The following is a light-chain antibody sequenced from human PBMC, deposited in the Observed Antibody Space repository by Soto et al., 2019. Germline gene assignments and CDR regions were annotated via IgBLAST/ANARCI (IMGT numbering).Light chain of an antibody. V-gene: IGLV2-8*01. CDR2: EVS. CDR3: SSYAGSNNFVV. Sequence: QSVLTQPPSASGSFGQSVTISCTGTSSDVGGYNYVSWYQQHPGKAPKLMTYEVSERPSGVPDRFSGSKSGNTASLTVSGLQAEDEADYYCSSYAGSNNFVVFGGGTKLTVL. CDR1: SSDVGGYNY. J-gene: IGLJ2*01.